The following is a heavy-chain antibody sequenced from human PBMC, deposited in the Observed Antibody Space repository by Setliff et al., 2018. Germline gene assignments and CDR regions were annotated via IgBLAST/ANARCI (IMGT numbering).Heavy chain of an antibody. CDR2: INHSGST. CDR1: GGSFSGYY. V-gene: IGHV4-34*01. J-gene: IGHJ4*02. D-gene: IGHD1-7*01. Sequence: SETLSLTCAVYGGSFSGYYWSWIRQPPGKGLEWIGEINHSGSTNYNPSLKSRVTISVDTSKNQFSLKLCSVTAADTAVYYCARGPNWNYEGAWDYWGQGTLGTSPQ. CDR3: ARGPNWNYEGAWDY.